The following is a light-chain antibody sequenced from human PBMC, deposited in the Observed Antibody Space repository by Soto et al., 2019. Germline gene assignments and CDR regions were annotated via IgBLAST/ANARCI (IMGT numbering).Light chain of an antibody. Sequence: TGLTQPPATLSESPGERATLSCRASQFVRNNLAWYQQKPGQPPRLLIYDASSSATGLSARFSGSGSGTEFTLTITSLQSEDVAVYFCQQYSDSPWTFGQGTKVDIK. CDR2: DAS. CDR1: QFVRNN. CDR3: QQYSDSPWT. V-gene: IGKV3-15*01. J-gene: IGKJ1*01.